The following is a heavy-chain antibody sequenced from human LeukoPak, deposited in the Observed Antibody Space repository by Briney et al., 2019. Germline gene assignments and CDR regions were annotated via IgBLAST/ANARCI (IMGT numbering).Heavy chain of an antibody. J-gene: IGHJ6*02. Sequence: GASVSVSCKASGYTFTSYDINWVRQAPGQGLEWMGWMNPNSGNTGYAQKFQGRVTMTRNTSISTAYMELSSLRSEDTAVYYCARGLGRPIHYSGSPGHENYYYYYGMDVWGQGTTVTGSS. CDR2: MNPNSGNT. D-gene: IGHD1-26*01. V-gene: IGHV1-8*01. CDR3: ARGLGRPIHYSGSPGHENYYYYYGMDV. CDR1: GYTFTSYD.